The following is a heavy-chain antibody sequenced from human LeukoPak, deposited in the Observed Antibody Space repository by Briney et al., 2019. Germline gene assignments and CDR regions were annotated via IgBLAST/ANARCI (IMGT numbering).Heavy chain of an antibody. CDR2: ISSSSSYI. J-gene: IGHJ4*02. CDR1: GFTFSSYS. Sequence: PGGSLRLSCAASGFTFSSYSMNWVRQAPGKGLEWVSSISSSSSYIYYADSVKGRFTISRDNAKNSLYLQMNSLRAEDTAVYYCARDQKREGIVVPAIDYWGQGTLVTVSS. D-gene: IGHD2-2*01. CDR3: ARDQKREGIVVPAIDY. V-gene: IGHV3-21*01.